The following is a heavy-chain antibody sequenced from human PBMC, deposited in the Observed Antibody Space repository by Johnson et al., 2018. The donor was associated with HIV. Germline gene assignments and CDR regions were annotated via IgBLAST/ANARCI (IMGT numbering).Heavy chain of an antibody. CDR1: GFTFSSYW. J-gene: IGHJ3*02. CDR3: AIDRVPAAIGLAYRGAFDI. Sequence: VQLVESGGGVVQPGGSLRLSCAASGFTFSSYWMSWVRQAPGKGLEWVANIKQDGNEKYYAAAVKGRFTISRDYAQNTLYLQMNCLRAEDTAVYYCAIDRVPAAIGLAYRGAFDIWGQGTMVIVSS. CDR2: IKQDGNEK. V-gene: IGHV3-7*05. D-gene: IGHD2-2*02.